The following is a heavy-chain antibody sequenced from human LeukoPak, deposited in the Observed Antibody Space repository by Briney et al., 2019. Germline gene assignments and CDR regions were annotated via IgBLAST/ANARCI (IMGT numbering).Heavy chain of an antibody. Sequence: SETLSLTCAVYGGSFSGYYWSWIRQPPGKGLEWIGEINHSGSTNYNPSLKSRVTTSVDTSKNQFSLKLSSVTAADTAVYYCASSWERGYSYGYRRAFDYWGQGTLVTVSS. CDR3: ASSWERGYSYGYRRAFDY. CDR1: GGSFSGYY. D-gene: IGHD5-18*01. V-gene: IGHV4-34*01. J-gene: IGHJ4*02. CDR2: INHSGST.